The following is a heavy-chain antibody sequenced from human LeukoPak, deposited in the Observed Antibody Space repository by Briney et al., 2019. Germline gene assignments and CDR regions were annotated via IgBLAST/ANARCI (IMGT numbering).Heavy chain of an antibody. D-gene: IGHD6-13*01. J-gene: IGHJ5*02. Sequence: GGSLRLSCAASGYIFSNYAMTWVRQAPGKRLEWVSGISHNGDRIYYADSVKGRFTISRGNSKNTLYLQMNSLRPEDTALYYCTKDSVAAAGTAWFDPWGQGTLVTVSS. CDR2: ISHNGDRI. V-gene: IGHV3-23*01. CDR3: TKDSVAAAGTAWFDP. CDR1: GYIFSNYA.